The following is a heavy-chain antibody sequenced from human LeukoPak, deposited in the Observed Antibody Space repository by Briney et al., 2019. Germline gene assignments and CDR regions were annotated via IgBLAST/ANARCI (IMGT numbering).Heavy chain of an antibody. CDR1: GGSFSRSSYY. CDR2: ISYSGST. V-gene: IGHV4-39*01. CDR3: ARRHSDSSGFYTA. D-gene: IGHD3-22*01. Sequence: PSETLSLTCSVSGGSFSRSSYYWDWIPQPPGKGLEWIGSISYSGSTYYNPSLKSRVTISIDTSKNQFSLNLNSVTATDTAVYYCARRHSDSSGFYTAWGQGTLVTVSS. J-gene: IGHJ5*02.